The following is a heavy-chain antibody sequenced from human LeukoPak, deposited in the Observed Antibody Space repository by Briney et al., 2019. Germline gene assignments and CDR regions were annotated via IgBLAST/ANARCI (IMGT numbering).Heavy chain of an antibody. Sequence: SVKVSCKASGGTFSSYTISWVRQAPGQGLEWMGRIISILDIANYAQKVQGRVTITADKSTSTAYMELSSLESEDTAVYYCAREGADFWSGSAQNCFDPWGQGTLVTVSS. D-gene: IGHD3-3*01. J-gene: IGHJ5*02. CDR2: IISILDIA. CDR1: GGTFSSYT. V-gene: IGHV1-69*04. CDR3: AREGADFWSGSAQNCFDP.